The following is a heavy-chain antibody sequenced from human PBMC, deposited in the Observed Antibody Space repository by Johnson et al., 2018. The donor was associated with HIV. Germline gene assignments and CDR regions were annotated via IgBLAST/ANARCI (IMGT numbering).Heavy chain of an antibody. Sequence: QVLLVESGGGVVQPGRSLRLSCAASGFTFSSYGMHWVRQAPGKGLEWVAVISYDGSNKYYADSVKGRFTISRDNSKNTLYLQMNSLRAEDTAVYYCAREVAQGPHDSFDIWGQGTMVIVSS. CDR3: AREVAQGPHDSFDI. CDR1: GFTFSSYG. V-gene: IGHV3-30*03. D-gene: IGHD3-22*01. J-gene: IGHJ3*02. CDR2: ISYDGSNK.